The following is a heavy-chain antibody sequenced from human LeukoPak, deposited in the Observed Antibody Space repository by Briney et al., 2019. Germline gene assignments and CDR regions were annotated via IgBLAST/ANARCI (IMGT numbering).Heavy chain of an antibody. D-gene: IGHD6-13*01. V-gene: IGHV3-30*18. Sequence: PGGSLTLSCAASGFIFSHYGKHWVREAPGKGLERVSVISYYASNKYNADPVKGRFTISRDISKNTLYLQMNSLRAEDTAVHYCAKESQAAGTYFEYWGQGALGPVSS. J-gene: IGHJ4*02. CDR3: AKESQAAGTYFEY. CDR2: ISYYASNK. CDR1: GFIFSHYG.